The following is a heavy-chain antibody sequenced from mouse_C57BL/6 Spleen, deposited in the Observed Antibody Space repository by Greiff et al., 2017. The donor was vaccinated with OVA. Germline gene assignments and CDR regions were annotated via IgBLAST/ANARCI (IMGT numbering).Heavy chain of an antibody. V-gene: IGHV14-4*01. CDR1: GFNIKDDY. CDR3: TSYYGSSYDFDY. CDR2: IDPENGDT. Sequence: VQLQQSGAELVRPRASVKLSCTASGFNIKDDYMHWVKQRPEQGLEWIGWIDPENGDTEYASKFQGKATITADTSSNTAYLQLSSLTSEDTAVYYCTSYYGSSYDFDYWGQGTTLTVSS. D-gene: IGHD1-1*01. J-gene: IGHJ2*01.